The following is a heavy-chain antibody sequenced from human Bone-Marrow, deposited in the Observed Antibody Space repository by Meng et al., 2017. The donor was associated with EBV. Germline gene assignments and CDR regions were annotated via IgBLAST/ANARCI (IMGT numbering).Heavy chain of an antibody. CDR1: GLSFSSYW. D-gene: IGHD6-19*01. CDR3: ARGLAVAGTELDY. J-gene: IGHJ4*02. CDR2: INSDGSST. V-gene: IGHV3-74*01. Sequence: EVQLVECGGGLVQPGGSMRLSCAASGLSFSSYWVHWVRQATGKGLVWVSRINSDGSSTSYADSVKGRFTISRDNAKNTLYLQMNSLRAEDTAVYYCARGLAVAGTELDYWGQGTLVTVSS.